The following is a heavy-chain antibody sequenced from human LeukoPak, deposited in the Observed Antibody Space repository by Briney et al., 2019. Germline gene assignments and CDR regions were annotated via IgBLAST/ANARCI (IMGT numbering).Heavy chain of an antibody. CDR1: GFTFSSYG. CDR3: AKRHTTGWYLFDY. D-gene: IGHD6-19*01. V-gene: IGHV3-30*02. Sequence: QLGGSLRLSCAASGFTFSSYGMHWVRQAPGKGLEWVAFIRYDGSNKYYADSVKGRFTISRDSSKNTLFLEMNSLRVEDTAVYYCAKRHTTGWYLFDYWGQGTLVTVSS. J-gene: IGHJ4*02. CDR2: IRYDGSNK.